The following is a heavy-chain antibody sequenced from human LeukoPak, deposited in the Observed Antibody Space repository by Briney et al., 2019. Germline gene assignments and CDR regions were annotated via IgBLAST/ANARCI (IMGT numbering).Heavy chain of an antibody. CDR2: ISSSSSYI. D-gene: IGHD3-10*01. J-gene: IGHJ4*02. V-gene: IGHV3-21*01. CDR3: ASAGGPRFGEFLPQDY. Sequence: PGGSLRLSCAASGFTFSSYSINWVRQAPGKGLEWVSSISSSSSYIYYADSVKGRFTISRDNSKNTLYLQMNSLRAEDTAVYYCASAGGPRFGEFLPQDYWGQGTLVTVSS. CDR1: GFTFSSYS.